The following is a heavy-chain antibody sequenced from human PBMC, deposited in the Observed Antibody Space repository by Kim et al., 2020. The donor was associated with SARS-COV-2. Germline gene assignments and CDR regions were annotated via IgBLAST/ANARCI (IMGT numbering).Heavy chain of an antibody. J-gene: IGHJ4*02. CDR1: GFTFSSYA. CDR2: ISYDGSNK. D-gene: IGHD3-3*01. CDR3: AREAYYDFWSGSMAFDY. V-gene: IGHV3-30-3*01. Sequence: GGSLRLSCAASGFTFSSYAMHWVRQAPGKGLEWVAVISYDGSNKYYADSVKGRFTISRDNSKNTLYLQMNSLRAEDTAVYYCAREAYYDFWSGSMAFDYWGQGTLVTVSS.